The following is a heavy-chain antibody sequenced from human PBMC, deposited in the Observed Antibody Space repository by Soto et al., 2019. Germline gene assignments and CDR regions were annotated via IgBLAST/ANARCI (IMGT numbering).Heavy chain of an antibody. CDR1: GGTFSSYA. Sequence: QVQLVQSGAEVKKPGSSVKVSCKASGGTFSSYAISWVRQAPGQGLEWMGGIIPIFGTADYEQKFQGRVTITADNFTSTAYMELSSLRSEDTAVYYCASHLGGNHYYYGMDVWGQGTTVTVSS. J-gene: IGHJ6*02. CDR3: ASHLGGNHYYYGMDV. CDR2: IIPIFGTA. V-gene: IGHV1-69*14. D-gene: IGHD3-16*01.